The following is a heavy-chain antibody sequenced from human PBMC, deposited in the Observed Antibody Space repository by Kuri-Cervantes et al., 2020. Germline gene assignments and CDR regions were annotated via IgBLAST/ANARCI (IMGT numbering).Heavy chain of an antibody. CDR2: IIPIFGTA. D-gene: IGHD3-22*01. V-gene: IGHV1-69*05. J-gene: IGHJ4*02. Sequence: GGSLRLPCKPSGYTFTSYGISWVRQAPGQGLEWMGWIIPIFGTANYAQKFQGRVTITTDESTSTAYMELSSLRSEDTAVYYCARSGDYYDSSGYYSCDYWGQGTLVTVSS. CDR1: GYTFTSYG. CDR3: ARSGDYYDSSGYYSCDY.